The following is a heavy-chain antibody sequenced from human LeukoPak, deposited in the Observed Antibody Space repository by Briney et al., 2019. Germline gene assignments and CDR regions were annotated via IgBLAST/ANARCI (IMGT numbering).Heavy chain of an antibody. J-gene: IGHJ4*02. V-gene: IGHV4-59*08. CDR2: VYSSGST. CDR3: ARHPYSGYDWFPTSSSLYYFDY. Sequence: KASETLSLTCTVSGGSISGYYWSWIRQPPGQGLEWIGYVYSSGSTDYNPSLKSRVTISVDTSKKQFSLRLRSVTAADTAMYYCARHPYSGYDWFPTSSSLYYFDYWGQGTLVTVSS. CDR1: GGSISGYY. D-gene: IGHD5-12*01.